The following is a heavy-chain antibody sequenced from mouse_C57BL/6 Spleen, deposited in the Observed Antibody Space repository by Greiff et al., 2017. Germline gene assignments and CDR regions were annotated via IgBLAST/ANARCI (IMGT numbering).Heavy chain of an antibody. CDR3: AVYYGSSSIAD. CDR1: GYTFTSYW. Sequence: QVQLQQPGAELVKPGASVKLSCKASGYTFTSYWMQWVKQRPGQGLEWIGEIDPSDSYTNYNQKFKGKATLTVDTSSSTAYMQLSSLTSEDSAVYYCAVYYGSSSIADWGQGTLVTVSA. CDR2: IDPSDSYT. J-gene: IGHJ3*01. V-gene: IGHV1-50*01. D-gene: IGHD1-1*01.